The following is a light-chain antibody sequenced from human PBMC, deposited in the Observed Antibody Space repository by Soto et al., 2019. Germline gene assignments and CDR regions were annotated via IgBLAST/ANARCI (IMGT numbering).Light chain of an antibody. V-gene: IGKV1-27*01. CDR3: QQYNNWPLT. Sequence: GDRVTITCRASQAISNYLAWYQQKPGKVPKLLIYAASTLQSGVPSRFSGSGSGTDFTLTISSLQPEDFAVYYCQQYNNWPLTFGGGTKVDIK. J-gene: IGKJ4*01. CDR1: QAISNY. CDR2: AAS.